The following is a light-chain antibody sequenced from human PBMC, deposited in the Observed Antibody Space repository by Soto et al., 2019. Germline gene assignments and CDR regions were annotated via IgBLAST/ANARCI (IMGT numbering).Light chain of an antibody. J-gene: IGKJ1*01. CDR1: HSISRR. Sequence: DTQMTQSPSTLSASVGDRVTITCRASHSISRRLAWYQQKPGKAPKLLIYDASTLESGVPSRFSGSGSGTEFTLTISSLQPDDFATFYCQQYTDASWTCGLWTKVEI. V-gene: IGKV1-5*01. CDR3: QQYTDASWT. CDR2: DAS.